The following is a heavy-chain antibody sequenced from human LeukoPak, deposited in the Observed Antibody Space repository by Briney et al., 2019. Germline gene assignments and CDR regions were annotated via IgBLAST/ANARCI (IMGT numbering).Heavy chain of an antibody. CDR3: ARGQGYSGYDFSSGD. Sequence: GRSLRLSCAASGFTFSDYYMSWIRQAPGKGLEWVSYISSSGSTIYYADSVKGRFTISRDKAKTSLYLQMNSLRAEDTAVYYCARGQGYSGYDFSSGDWGQGTLVTVSS. CDR2: ISSSGSTI. V-gene: IGHV3-11*01. D-gene: IGHD5-12*01. J-gene: IGHJ4*02. CDR1: GFTFSDYY.